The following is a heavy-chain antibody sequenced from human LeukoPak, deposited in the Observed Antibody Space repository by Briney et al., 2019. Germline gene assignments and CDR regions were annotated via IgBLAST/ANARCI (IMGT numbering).Heavy chain of an antibody. CDR2: INPSGGNT. Sequence: ASVKVSCKASGYTFVSYYMHWVRQAPGQGLEWMGIINPSGGNTRYAQKLQGRVTMTRDTSTSTVYMELSSLRSEDTAVYYCATPRGGYSWGQGTLVTVSS. J-gene: IGHJ4*02. D-gene: IGHD5-24*01. V-gene: IGHV1-46*04. CDR1: GYTFVSYY. CDR3: ATPRGGYS.